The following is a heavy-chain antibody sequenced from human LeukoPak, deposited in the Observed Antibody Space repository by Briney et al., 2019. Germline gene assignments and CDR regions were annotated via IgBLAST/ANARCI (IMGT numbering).Heavy chain of an antibody. V-gene: IGHV4-34*01. J-gene: IGHJ4*02. CDR1: GGSFSGYY. CDR2: INHSGST. Sequence: KPSETLSLTCAVYGGSFSGYYWSWICQPPGKGLEWIGEINHSGSTNYNPSLKSRVTISVDTSKNQFSLKLSSVTAADTAVYYCARGERGWLVRGGPSYFDYWGQGTLVTVSS. CDR3: ARGERGWLVRGGPSYFDY. D-gene: IGHD6-19*01.